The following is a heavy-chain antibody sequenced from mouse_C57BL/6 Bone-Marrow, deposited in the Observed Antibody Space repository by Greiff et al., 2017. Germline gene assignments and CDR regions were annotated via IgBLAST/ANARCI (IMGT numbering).Heavy chain of an antibody. CDR3: ARSSSYGDGYFDV. V-gene: IGHV5-2*01. CDR1: EYEFPSHD. J-gene: IGHJ1*03. D-gene: IGHD1-1*01. CDR2: ITSDGGST. Sequence: EVHLVESGGGLVQPGESLKLSCESNEYEFPSHDMSWVRKTPEKRLELVAAITSDGGSTYYPDTMERRFIISRDNTKKTLYLQMSSLRSEDTALYYCARSSSYGDGYFDVWGTGTTVTVSS.